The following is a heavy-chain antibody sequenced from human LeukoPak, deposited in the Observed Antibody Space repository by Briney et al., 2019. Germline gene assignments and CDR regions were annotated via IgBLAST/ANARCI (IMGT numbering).Heavy chain of an antibody. CDR1: GGSISSYY. Sequence: SETLSLTCTVSGGSISSYYWSWIRQLAGKGLEWIGRIYTSGSTNYNPSLKSRVTMSVDTSKNQFSLKLSSVTAADTAVYYCARDLGAAAVLSYYYYYMDVWGKGTTVTVSS. J-gene: IGHJ6*03. D-gene: IGHD6-13*01. CDR3: ARDLGAAAVLSYYYYYMDV. CDR2: IYTSGST. V-gene: IGHV4-4*07.